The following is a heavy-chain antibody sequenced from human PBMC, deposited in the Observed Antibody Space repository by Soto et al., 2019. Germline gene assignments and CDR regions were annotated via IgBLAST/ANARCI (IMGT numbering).Heavy chain of an antibody. CDR2: IRLSGDST. CDR3: AMSGIVATMRTFSWFDF. CDR1: GFTFSSYA. V-gene: IGHV3-23*01. J-gene: IGHJ5*01. Sequence: GGSLRLSCAASGFTFSSYAMGWVRQAPGKGLEWVSGIRLSGDSTYYADSVKGRFTISRDNSKNTLYLQMNSLRADDTALYYCAMSGIVATMRTFSWFDFWGQGILVTVSS. D-gene: IGHD2-2*01.